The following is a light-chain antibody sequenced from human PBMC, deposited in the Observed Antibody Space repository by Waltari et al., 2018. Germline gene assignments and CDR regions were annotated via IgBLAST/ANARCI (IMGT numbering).Light chain of an antibody. CDR2: GVS. J-gene: IGKJ2*01. CDR3: QQYSNSSNT. Sequence: EIVLTQSPGTLSLSPGERATLSCRASQILSSTYLAWYQQKSGQAPRLLIFGVSNRATGIPDRFSGSGSGTDFTLTINRLEPEDFAVYFCQQYSNSSNTFGQGTKLEI. CDR1: QILSSTY. V-gene: IGKV3-20*01.